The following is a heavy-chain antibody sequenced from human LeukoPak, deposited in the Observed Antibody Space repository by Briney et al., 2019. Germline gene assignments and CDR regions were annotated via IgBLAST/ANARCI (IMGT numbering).Heavy chain of an antibody. J-gene: IGHJ4*02. CDR2: IYYSGST. CDR3: ARHDVDGAVAPYYFDY. D-gene: IGHD6-19*01. CDR1: GGSISNYY. Sequence: SETLSLTCTVSGGSISNYYWSWIRQPPGKGLEWIGSIYYSGSTYYNPSLKSRVTISVDTSKNQFSLKLSSVTAADTAVYYCARHDVDGAVAPYYFDYWGQGTLVTVSS. V-gene: IGHV4-39*01.